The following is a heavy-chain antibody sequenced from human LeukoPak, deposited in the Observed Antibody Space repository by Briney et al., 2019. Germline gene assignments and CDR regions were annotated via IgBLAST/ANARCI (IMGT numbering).Heavy chain of an antibody. CDR1: GGSISSSSYY. CDR3: ARGKKQQLVRGRWDWFDP. CDR2: INDSGST. Sequence: SETLSLTCTVSGGSISSSSYYWSWIRQPPGKGLNWIGEINDSGSTNYNPSLKSRVTISVDTSKNQFSLKLSSVTAADTAVYYCARGKKQQLVRGRWDWFDPWGQGTLVTVSS. D-gene: IGHD6-13*01. V-gene: IGHV4-39*07. J-gene: IGHJ5*02.